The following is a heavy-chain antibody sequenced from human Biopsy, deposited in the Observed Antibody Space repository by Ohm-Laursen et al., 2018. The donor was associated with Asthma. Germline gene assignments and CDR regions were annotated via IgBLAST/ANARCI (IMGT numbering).Heavy chain of an antibody. D-gene: IGHD4-17*01. CDR3: ARGGYYGDRRQHHGMDL. CDR2: VNTGNGDT. V-gene: IGHV1-3*04. Sequence: SVKVSCKASGYNFISFAIHWVRQAPGQRLEWMGWVNTGNGDTKYSQKFQGRVTITRDTSASTAYMELSSLKSDDTAVYYCARGGYYGDRRQHHGMDLWGQGTTVTVSS. J-gene: IGHJ6*02. CDR1: GYNFISFA.